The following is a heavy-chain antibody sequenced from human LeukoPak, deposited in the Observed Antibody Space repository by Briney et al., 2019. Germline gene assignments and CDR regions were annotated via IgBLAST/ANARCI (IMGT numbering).Heavy chain of an antibody. V-gene: IGHV4-59*11. CDR1: GVSINSHY. D-gene: IGHD5-24*01. J-gene: IGHJ6*02. Sequence: SETLSLTCTVSGVSINSHYWSWIRQPPGKGLEWIGFIYDSGSANYKSSLKSRVTMTVDTSKNQFSLKLNSVSAADTAVYYCARTKMASGYGMDVWGQGTTVTVSS. CDR2: IYDSGSA. CDR3: ARTKMASGYGMDV.